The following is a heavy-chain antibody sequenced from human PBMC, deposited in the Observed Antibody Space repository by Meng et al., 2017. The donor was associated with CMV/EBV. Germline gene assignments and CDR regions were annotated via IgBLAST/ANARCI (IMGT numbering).Heavy chain of an antibody. Sequence: SGYTFTGYYIHWARQAPGQGLEWMGWINPAGGDTILAQKFQGRVTMTRDTSLTTAYMELNRLRSDDTAVYYCATSSVEVMIYAGLDYWGQGTLVTVSS. J-gene: IGHJ4*02. CDR3: ATSSVEVMIYAGLDY. V-gene: IGHV1-2*02. D-gene: IGHD2/OR15-2a*01. CDR1: GYTFTGYY. CDR2: INPAGGDT.